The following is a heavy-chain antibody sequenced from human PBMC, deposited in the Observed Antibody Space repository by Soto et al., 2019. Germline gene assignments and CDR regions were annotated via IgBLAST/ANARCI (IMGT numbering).Heavy chain of an antibody. CDR3: ARDWYCSGGSCLDVFDI. V-gene: IGHV1-18*01. CDR1: GYTFSNYG. CDR2: ISTYNDYT. J-gene: IGHJ3*02. D-gene: IGHD2-15*01. Sequence: WASVKVSCKASGYTFSNYGISWVRQAPGQGLEWMGWISTYNDYTTYAQNLVGRVTMTTDTSTSTVYMELRSLRSDDTAMYYCARDWYCSGGSCLDVFDIWGQGTMVTVSS.